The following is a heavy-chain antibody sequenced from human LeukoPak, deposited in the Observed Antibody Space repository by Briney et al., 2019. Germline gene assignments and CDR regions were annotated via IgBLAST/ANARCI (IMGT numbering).Heavy chain of an antibody. CDR3: VRDGGVSGYDLLDY. CDR2: INQDGSEE. D-gene: IGHD5-12*01. J-gene: IGHJ4*02. Sequence: PGGSLRLSCAASGFTFSHYWMTWVRQAPGKWLEWVAQINQDGSEEYYMDSVKARFTISRDNAKNSVFLQMNSLRAEDTAVYYCVRDGGVSGYDLLDYWGQGTLVTVSS. CDR1: GFTFSHYW. V-gene: IGHV3-7*01.